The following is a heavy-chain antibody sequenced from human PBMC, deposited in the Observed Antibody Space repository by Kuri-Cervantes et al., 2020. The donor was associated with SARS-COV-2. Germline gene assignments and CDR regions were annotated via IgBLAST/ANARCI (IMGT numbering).Heavy chain of an antibody. CDR3: ARLNDYGDYNRYYYYHYMDV. CDR1: GGSFSGYY. Sequence: SQTLSLTCAVYGGSFSGYYWSWIRQPPGKGLEWIGGIFYSGTTYYNPSLKSRVTISVDTSKNQFSLKLSSVTAADTAVYYCARLNDYGDYNRYYYYHYMDVWGKGTTGTV. D-gene: IGHD4-17*01. V-gene: IGHV4-34*12. CDR2: IFYSGTT. J-gene: IGHJ6*03.